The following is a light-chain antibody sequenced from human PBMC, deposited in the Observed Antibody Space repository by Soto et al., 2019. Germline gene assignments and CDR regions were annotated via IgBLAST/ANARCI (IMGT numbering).Light chain of an antibody. Sequence: EIVMTQSPATLSVSPGERATLSCRASQSVYSNLAWYQQKPGQAPRFLIYGASTRATGIPARFSGSGSGTEFTLTISSLQSEDFAVYYCQQYDNWPLTFGGGTKVHIK. V-gene: IGKV3-15*01. CDR2: GAS. J-gene: IGKJ4*01. CDR3: QQYDNWPLT. CDR1: QSVYSN.